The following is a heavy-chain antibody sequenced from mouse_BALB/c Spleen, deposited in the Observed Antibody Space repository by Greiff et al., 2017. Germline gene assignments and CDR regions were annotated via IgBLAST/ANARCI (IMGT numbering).Heavy chain of an antibody. CDR1: GFTFSSYW. J-gene: IGHJ3*01. Sequence: DVQLQESGGGLVQPGGSMKLSCVASGFTFSSYWMSWVRQSPEKGLEWVAEIRLKSDNYATHYAESVKGKFTISRDDSKSRLYLQMNSLRAEDTGIYYCTDDRAYWGQGTLVTVSA. CDR2: IRLKSDNYAT. V-gene: IGHV6-3*01. CDR3: TDDRAY.